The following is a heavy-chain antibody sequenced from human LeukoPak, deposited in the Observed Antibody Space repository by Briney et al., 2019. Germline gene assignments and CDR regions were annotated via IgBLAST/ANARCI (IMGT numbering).Heavy chain of an antibody. CDR3: TRQSIDLDCSGTYCSNWFDP. CDR2: IKSNTNSYAT. CDR1: GFTFSGSP. J-gene: IGHJ5*02. Sequence: GGSLKLSCAASGFTFSGSPMHWVRQASGKGLEWVGRIKSNTNSYATAYAASVKGRFTISRDDSKNTAYLQMNSLRTEDTAVYYCTRQSIDLDCSGTYCSNWFDPWGQGTLVTVSS. D-gene: IGHD1-26*01. V-gene: IGHV3-73*01.